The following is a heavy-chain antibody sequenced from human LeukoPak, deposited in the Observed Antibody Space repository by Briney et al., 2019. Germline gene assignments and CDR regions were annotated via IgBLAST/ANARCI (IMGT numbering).Heavy chain of an antibody. Sequence: PGGSLRLSCAASGFRFSNYAMSWVRQAPRKGLQWVSAISNSGGTTYYADSVKGRFTIFRGNSKNTLYLQMNSLRAEDTAVYYCAKRGSYGDYHYWGQGTLVTVSS. CDR1: GFRFSNYA. V-gene: IGHV3-23*01. CDR2: ISNSGGTT. J-gene: IGHJ4*02. D-gene: IGHD4-17*01. CDR3: AKRGSYGDYHY.